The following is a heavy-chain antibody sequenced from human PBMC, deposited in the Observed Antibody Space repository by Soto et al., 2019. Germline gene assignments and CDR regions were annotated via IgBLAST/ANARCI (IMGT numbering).Heavy chain of an antibody. CDR1: GFTFSIYA. V-gene: IGHV3-23*01. D-gene: IGHD3-22*01. J-gene: IGHJ5*02. Sequence: GGSLRLSCAASGFTFSIYAMSWVRQAPGKGLEWVSAISGSGGSTYYADSVKGRFTISRDNSKNTLYLQMNSLRAEDTAVYYCAKDRYYYDSSGYYYWFDPWGQGTLVTVSS. CDR2: ISGSGGST. CDR3: AKDRYYYDSSGYYYWFDP.